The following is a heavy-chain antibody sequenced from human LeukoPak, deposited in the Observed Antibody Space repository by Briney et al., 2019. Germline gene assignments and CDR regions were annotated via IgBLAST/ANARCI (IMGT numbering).Heavy chain of an antibody. CDR2: IDPSDSYT. J-gene: IGHJ4*02. Sequence: GESLKISCKGSGYSFTSYWISWVRPMPGKGLGWMGRIDPSDSYTNYSPSFQGHVTISADKSISTAYLQWSSLKASDTAMYYCARHVRGPYGSGSPIFDYWGQGTLVTVSS. CDR1: GYSFTSYW. CDR3: ARHVRGPYGSGSPIFDY. D-gene: IGHD3-10*01. V-gene: IGHV5-10-1*01.